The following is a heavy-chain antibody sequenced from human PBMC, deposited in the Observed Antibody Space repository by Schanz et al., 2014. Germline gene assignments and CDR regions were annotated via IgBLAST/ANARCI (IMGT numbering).Heavy chain of an antibody. Sequence: EVQLVESGGGLVQPRGSLRLSCAASEFSFSSFGMNWVRQAPGKGLEWVSYISSSSSTIYYADSVKGRFTISRDNAKNSLYLQMNSLRGEDTGMYYCARGDPVAGLDYWGRGTLVTVSS. J-gene: IGHJ4*02. CDR3: ARGDPVAGLDY. CDR1: EFSFSSFG. V-gene: IGHV3-48*01. CDR2: ISSSSSTI.